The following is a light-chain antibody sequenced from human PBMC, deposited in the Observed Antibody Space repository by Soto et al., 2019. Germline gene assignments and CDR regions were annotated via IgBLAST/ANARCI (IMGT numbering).Light chain of an antibody. Sequence: QSALTQPASVSGSPGQSITISCTGTSSDIGGYDFVSWYQKHPDKAPKLMINAVSDRPSGVSIRFSGSKSGNTASLTISGLQAEDEADYYCSSYTSSSTYVFGTGTKLTVL. J-gene: IGLJ1*01. CDR3: SSYTSSSTYV. CDR1: SSDIGGYDF. V-gene: IGLV2-14*01. CDR2: AVS.